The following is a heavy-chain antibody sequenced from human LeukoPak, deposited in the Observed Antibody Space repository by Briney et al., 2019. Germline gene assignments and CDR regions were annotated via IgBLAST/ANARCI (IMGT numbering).Heavy chain of an antibody. CDR2: IYYSGST. Sequence: PSETLSLTCTVSGGSISSYCWSWIRQPPGKGLEWIGYIYYSGSTNYNPSLKSRVTISVDTSKNQFSLKLSSVTAADTAVYYCARVSSSGPVDPWGQGTLVTVSS. D-gene: IGHD6-19*01. J-gene: IGHJ5*02. CDR1: GGSISSYC. CDR3: ARVSSSGPVDP. V-gene: IGHV4-59*01.